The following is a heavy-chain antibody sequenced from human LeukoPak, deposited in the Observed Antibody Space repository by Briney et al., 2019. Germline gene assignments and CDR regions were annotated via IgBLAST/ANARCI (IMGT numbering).Heavy chain of an antibody. CDR3: AKPYYYGSGSYTYYFDY. D-gene: IGHD3-10*01. Sequence: RGSLRPACAAAGFTFGSYGMDWVRQAPGKGLEWVAFIRYDGSNKYYADSVKGRFTISRDNSKNTLYLQMNSLRAEDTAVYCCAKPYYYGSGSYTYYFDYWAQGPLVTVSS. V-gene: IGHV3-30*02. CDR2: IRYDGSNK. J-gene: IGHJ4*02. CDR1: GFTFGSYG.